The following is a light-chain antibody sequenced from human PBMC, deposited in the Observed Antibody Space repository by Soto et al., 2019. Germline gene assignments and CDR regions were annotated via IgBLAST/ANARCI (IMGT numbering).Light chain of an antibody. CDR1: QGIASF. Sequence: DIQMTQSPSSLSASVGDRVTITCRASQGIASFLNWYQQKPGKAPKLLIYAASSLRSGVPSRFSGSGFGTDFTLTISSLQTEDCANYYCQQNYSPPPVTFGQGTRLEIK. CDR2: AAS. CDR3: QQNYSPPPVT. V-gene: IGKV1-39*01. J-gene: IGKJ5*01.